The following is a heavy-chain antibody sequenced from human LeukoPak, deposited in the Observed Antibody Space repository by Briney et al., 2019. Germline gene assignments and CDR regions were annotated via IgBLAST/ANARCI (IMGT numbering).Heavy chain of an antibody. Sequence: SETLSLTCAVSGGSISSSNWWSWVRQPPGKGLEWIGEIYHSGSTNYNPSLKSRVTISVDKSKNQFSLKLSSVTAADTAVYYCASAGPKYYDILTGYYRGGYFQHWGQGTLVTVSS. V-gene: IGHV4-4*02. CDR1: GGSISSSNW. D-gene: IGHD3-9*01. J-gene: IGHJ1*01. CDR2: IYHSGST. CDR3: ASAGPKYYDILTGYYRGGYFQH.